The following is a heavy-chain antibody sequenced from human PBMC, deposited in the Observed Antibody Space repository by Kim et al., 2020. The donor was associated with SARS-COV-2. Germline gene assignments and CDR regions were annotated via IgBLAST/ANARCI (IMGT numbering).Heavy chain of an antibody. V-gene: IGHV5-51*01. CDR2: IYPGDSDT. Sequence: GESLKISCKGSGYSFTSYWIGWVRQMPGKGLEWMGIIYPGDSDTRYSPSFQGQVTISADKSISTAYLQWSSLKASDTAMYYCARLPDYGGNPTYYFDYWGQGSLVTVSS. D-gene: IGHD4-17*01. CDR1: GYSFTSYW. J-gene: IGHJ4*02. CDR3: ARLPDYGGNPTYYFDY.